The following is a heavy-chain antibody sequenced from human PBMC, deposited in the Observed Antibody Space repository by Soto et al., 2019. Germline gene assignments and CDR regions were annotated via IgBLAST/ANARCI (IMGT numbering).Heavy chain of an antibody. D-gene: IGHD3-10*01. CDR2: ISSNGGST. J-gene: IGHJ6*02. CDR3: ARASDYYYYYGMDV. V-gene: IGHV3-64*02. CDR1: GFTFSSYA. Sequence: GGSLRLSCAASGFTFSSYAMHWVRQAPGKGLEYVSAISSNGGSTYYADSVKGRFTISRDNSKNTLYLQMGSLRAEDMAVYYCARASDYYYYYGMDVWGQGITVTVSS.